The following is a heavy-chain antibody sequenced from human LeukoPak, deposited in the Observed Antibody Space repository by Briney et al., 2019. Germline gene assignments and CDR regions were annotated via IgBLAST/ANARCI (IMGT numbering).Heavy chain of an antibody. CDR1: GGSFSGYY. D-gene: IGHD3-3*01. CDR3: ARHCRYDFWSGYYMDV. Sequence: SETLSLTCAVYGGSFSGYYWSWIRQPPGKGLEWIGEINHSGSTNYNPSLKSRVTISVGTSKNQFSLKLSSVTAADTAVYYCARHCRYDFWSGYYMDVWGKGTTVTVSS. V-gene: IGHV4-34*01. CDR2: INHSGST. J-gene: IGHJ6*03.